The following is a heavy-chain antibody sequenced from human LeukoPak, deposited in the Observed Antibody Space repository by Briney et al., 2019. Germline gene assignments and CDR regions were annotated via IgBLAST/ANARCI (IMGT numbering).Heavy chain of an antibody. CDR2: IYSDNT. Sequence: GGSLRLSCTVSGFTVSTNSMSWVRQAPGKGLEWVSFIYSDNTHYSDSVKGRFTISRDNSKNTLYLQMNSLRAEDTAVYYCARSYYYDSSGLQAVDYWGQGTLVTVSS. V-gene: IGHV3-66*02. J-gene: IGHJ4*02. CDR3: ARSYYYDSSGLQAVDY. D-gene: IGHD3-22*01. CDR1: GFTVSTNS.